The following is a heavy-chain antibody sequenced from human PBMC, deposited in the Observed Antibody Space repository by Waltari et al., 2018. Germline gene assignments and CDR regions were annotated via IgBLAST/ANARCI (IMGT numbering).Heavy chain of an antibody. CDR3: ARSSYGGNSYYFDF. J-gene: IGHJ4*02. Sequence: QVQLQESGPGLVKPSETLSLTCAVSGYSISSGYYWGFIRQPPGEGREWIGSSYHSGSTSYNPSLKSRFTISVDTSHNQFSLKLRSVTAADTAVYYCARSSYGGNSYYFDFWGQGTLVTVSS. CDR1: GYSISSGYY. CDR2: SYHSGST. V-gene: IGHV4-38-2*01. D-gene: IGHD2-21*01.